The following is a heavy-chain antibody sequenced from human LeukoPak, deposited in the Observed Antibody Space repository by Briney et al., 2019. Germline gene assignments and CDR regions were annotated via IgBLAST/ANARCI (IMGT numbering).Heavy chain of an antibody. D-gene: IGHD3-22*01. Sequence: ASVKVSCKASGYTFTGYYMHWVRQAPGQGLEWMGGIIPIFGTANYAQKFQGRVTITADESTSTAYMELSSLRSEDTAVYYCASSDEEGSSGYYLYYFDYWGQGTLVTVSS. V-gene: IGHV1-69*13. CDR3: ASSDEEGSSGYYLYYFDY. J-gene: IGHJ4*02. CDR1: GYTFTGYY. CDR2: IIPIFGTA.